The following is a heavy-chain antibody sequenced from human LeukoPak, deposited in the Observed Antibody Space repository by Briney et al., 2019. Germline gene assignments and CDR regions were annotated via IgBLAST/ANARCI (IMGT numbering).Heavy chain of an antibody. Sequence: GGSLRLSCAASGFTFSDYYMSWIRQAPGKGLEWVSYISSSGSTIYYADSVKGRFTISRDNAKNTLYLQMNSLRAEDTAVYYCARDPLVVGADNWFDPWGQGTLVTVSS. D-gene: IGHD1-26*01. J-gene: IGHJ5*02. CDR3: ARDPLVVGADNWFDP. CDR2: ISSSGSTI. V-gene: IGHV3-11*04. CDR1: GFTFSDYY.